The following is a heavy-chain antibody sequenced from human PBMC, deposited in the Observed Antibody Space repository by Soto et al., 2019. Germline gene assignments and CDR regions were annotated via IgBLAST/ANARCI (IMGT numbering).Heavy chain of an antibody. D-gene: IGHD3-3*01. CDR3: ARGFRSEWSRGYYYMDV. V-gene: IGHV4-34*01. CDR1: GGSFSGYY. J-gene: IGHJ6*03. CDR2: INHSGST. Sequence: SETLSLTCAVSGGSFSGYYWSWIRQPPGKGLEWIGEINHSGSTNYNPSLKSRVTISVDTSKNQFSLKLSSVTAADTAVYYCARGFRSEWSRGYYYMDVWGKGTTVTVSS.